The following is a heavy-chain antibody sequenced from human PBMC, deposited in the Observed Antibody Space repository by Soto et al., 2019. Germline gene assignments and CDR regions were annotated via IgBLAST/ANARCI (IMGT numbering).Heavy chain of an antibody. Sequence: EVQLVESGGGLVQPDRSLRLSCVASGFTFDDYAMHWVRQAPGKGLEWVSAISWNSGQLDYADSVRGRITISRDNAKNSLYLQMNSLRPEDTALYYCAKDKSTGEYSYYRYMDVWGKGTTVTVSS. CDR2: ISWNSGQL. D-gene: IGHD4-17*01. V-gene: IGHV3-9*01. J-gene: IGHJ6*03. CDR1: GFTFDDYA. CDR3: AKDKSTGEYSYYRYMDV.